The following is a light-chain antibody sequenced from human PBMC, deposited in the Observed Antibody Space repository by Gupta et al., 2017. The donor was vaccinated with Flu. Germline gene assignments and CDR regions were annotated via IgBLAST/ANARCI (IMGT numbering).Light chain of an antibody. Sequence: SIAISCSGTNNDIINYNYVSWYQHHPGRAPELLICEVSNRPAGISDRFSGTKSGNTASLTISGLQADDEADYYCSAYTTRSTLVFGGGTKLTVL. V-gene: IGLV2-14*01. CDR2: EVS. CDR1: NNDIINYNY. CDR3: SAYTTRSTLV. J-gene: IGLJ3*02.